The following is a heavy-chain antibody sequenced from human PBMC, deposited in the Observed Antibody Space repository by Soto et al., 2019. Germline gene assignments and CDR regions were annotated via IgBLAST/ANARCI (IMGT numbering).Heavy chain of an antibody. CDR2: IYYSGST. D-gene: IGHD2-2*01. CDR3: AREAVPAAMYVSSGWFDP. CDR1: GGSISSGGYY. Sequence: QVHLQESGPGLVKPSQTLSLTCTVSGGSISSGGYYWSWIRQHPGKGLEWIGYIYYSGSTYYNPSLKRRVTISVDTSKNQFSLKLSSVTAADTAVYYCAREAVPAAMYVSSGWFDPWGQGTLVTVSS. J-gene: IGHJ5*02. V-gene: IGHV4-31*03.